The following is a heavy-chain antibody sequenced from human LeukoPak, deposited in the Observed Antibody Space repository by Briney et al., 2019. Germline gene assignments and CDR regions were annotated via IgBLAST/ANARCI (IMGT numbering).Heavy chain of an antibody. CDR3: ARDGYGGTPEHGWFDP. CDR2: IYSGGST. V-gene: IGHV3-66*01. J-gene: IGHJ5*02. CDR1: GFTVSSNY. D-gene: IGHD4-23*01. Sequence: AGGSLRLSCAASGFTVSSNYMSWVRQAPGRGLEWVPVIYSGGSTYYADSVKGRFTISRDNSKNTLYLQMNSLRAEDTAVYYCARDGYGGTPEHGWFDPWGQGTLVTVSS.